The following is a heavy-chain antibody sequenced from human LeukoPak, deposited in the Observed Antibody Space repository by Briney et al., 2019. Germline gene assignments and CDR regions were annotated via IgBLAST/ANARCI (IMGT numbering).Heavy chain of an antibody. CDR1: GGSISSSSYY. J-gene: IGHJ5*02. V-gene: IGHV4-39*01. D-gene: IGHD4-17*01. CDR3: ARGLRRRNNWFDP. CDR2: VYYSGRT. Sequence: SETLSLTCTVSGGSISSSSYYWGWIRQPPGKELQWIASVYYSGRTNYSPSLKSRVTISVDTSEKQFSLQLNSVTAADTAVYYCARGLRRRNNWFDPWGQGTLVTVSS.